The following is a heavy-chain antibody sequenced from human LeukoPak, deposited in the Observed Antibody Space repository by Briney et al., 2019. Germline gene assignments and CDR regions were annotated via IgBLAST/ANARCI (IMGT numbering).Heavy chain of an antibody. V-gene: IGHV4-39*01. CDR2: IYYSGST. J-gene: IGHJ4*02. CDR3: ARHDYGGTDY. D-gene: IGHD4-17*01. Sequence: SETLSLTCTVSGGSISSSSYYWGWIRQPPGKGLEWIGSIYYSGSTYYNPSLKSRITISVDTSKNQFSLKLTSVTAADTAVYYCARHDYGGTDYWGQGTLVTVSS. CDR1: GGSISSSSYY.